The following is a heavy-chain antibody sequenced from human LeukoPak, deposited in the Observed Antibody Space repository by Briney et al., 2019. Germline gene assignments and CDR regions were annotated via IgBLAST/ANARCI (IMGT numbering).Heavy chain of an antibody. V-gene: IGHV4-4*02. CDR2: INHSGST. D-gene: IGHD4-17*01. J-gene: IGHJ4*02. CDR3: ARIGMTTVTHFDY. CDR1: GGSISSSNW. Sequence: TLPLTCAVSGGSISSSNWWSWIRQPPGKGLEWIGEINHSGSTNYNPSLKSRVTISVDTSKNQFSLKLSSVTAADTAVYYCARIGMTTVTHFDYWGQGTLVTVSS.